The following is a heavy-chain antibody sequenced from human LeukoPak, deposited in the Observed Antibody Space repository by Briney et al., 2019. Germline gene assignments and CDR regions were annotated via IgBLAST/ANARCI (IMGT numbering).Heavy chain of an antibody. Sequence: GGSLRLSCAPSGFTFSNYGIHWVRQAPGKGLEWVSVISYDGSKKYYADSVKGRFSISRDNSKNTLYVQMDSLRPEDTAVYYCATERSGRGSLFYYGSGSFYGFAYWSQGTLVTVSS. CDR2: ISYDGSKK. CDR1: GFTFSNYG. V-gene: IGHV3-30*03. D-gene: IGHD3-10*01. CDR3: ATERSGRGSLFYYGSGSFYGFAY. J-gene: IGHJ4*02.